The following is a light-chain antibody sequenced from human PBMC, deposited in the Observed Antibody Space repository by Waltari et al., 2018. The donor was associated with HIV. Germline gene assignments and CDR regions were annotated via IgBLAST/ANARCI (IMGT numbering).Light chain of an antibody. Sequence: SYELTQPPSVSVSPGQTASIPCSGDNLGDKYHCWYQQKPGQSPVLVIYQDSKRPSGIPERFSGSNSGNTATLTISGTQAMDEADYYCQAWDSSTACYVFGTGTKVTVL. CDR3: QAWDSSTACYV. CDR1: NLGDKY. CDR2: QDS. J-gene: IGLJ1*01. V-gene: IGLV3-1*01.